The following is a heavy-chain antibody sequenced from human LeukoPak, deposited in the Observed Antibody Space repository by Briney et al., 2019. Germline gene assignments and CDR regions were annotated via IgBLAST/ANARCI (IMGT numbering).Heavy chain of an antibody. CDR3: AKDYRYSSSWLWGPFDY. D-gene: IGHD6-13*01. J-gene: IGHJ4*02. V-gene: IGHV3-30*18. Sequence: PGGSLRLSCAASGFTFSSCGMHWVRQAPGKGLEWVAVISYDGSNKYYADSVKGRFTISRDNSKNTLYLQMNSLRAEDTAVYYCAKDYRYSSSWLWGPFDYWGQGTLVTVSS. CDR2: ISYDGSNK. CDR1: GFTFSSCG.